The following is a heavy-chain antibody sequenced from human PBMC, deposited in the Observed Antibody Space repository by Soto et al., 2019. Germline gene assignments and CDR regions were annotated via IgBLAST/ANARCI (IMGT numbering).Heavy chain of an antibody. V-gene: IGHV1-46*01. CDR2: IHPSGGST. CDR1: GYTFTSYY. CDR3: ATDHPRDGYNRLETYWYGMDV. D-gene: IGHD3-16*01. J-gene: IGHJ6*02. Sequence: QVQLVQSGAEVKKPGASVKVSCKASGYTFTSYYMHWVRQAPGQGLEWMGIIHPSGGSTSYAQQYQGRGTMPRDTSTSTVYMELSSLRSEDTAVYYCATDHPRDGYNRLETYWYGMDVWSQGTTVTVSS.